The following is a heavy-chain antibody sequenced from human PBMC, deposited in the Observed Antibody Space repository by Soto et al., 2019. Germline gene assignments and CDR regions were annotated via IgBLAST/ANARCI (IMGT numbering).Heavy chain of an antibody. CDR2: TSSSGPYT. V-gene: IGHV3-11*06. D-gene: IGHD6-13*01. CDR3: AKGEAAAAVDL. J-gene: IGHJ4*01. Sequence: QVQLVESGGGLVKPGGSLRLSCAGSGFTFNDYYMNWVRQAPGKGLEWVSFTSSSGPYTNYADSVKGRFTISRVFAKKSPALQTNSLRAEDTAVFYCAKGEAAAAVDLWGHGTLVTVSS. CDR1: GFTFNDYY.